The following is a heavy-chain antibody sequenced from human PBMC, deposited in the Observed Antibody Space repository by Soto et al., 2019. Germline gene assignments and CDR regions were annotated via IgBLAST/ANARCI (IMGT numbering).Heavy chain of an antibody. CDR3: ARVTTLFGVVIESFDY. D-gene: IGHD3-3*01. CDR1: GGSISRGGYF. V-gene: IGHV4-31*03. Sequence: SETLSLTCTVSGGSISRGGYFWSWIRQRPGKGLEWIGHIYYTGSTFYSPSLKSRVVISRDTSKNQFFLKLSSVTVADTAVYYCARVTTLFGVVIESFDYWGQGALVTVSS. CDR2: IYYTGST. J-gene: IGHJ4*02.